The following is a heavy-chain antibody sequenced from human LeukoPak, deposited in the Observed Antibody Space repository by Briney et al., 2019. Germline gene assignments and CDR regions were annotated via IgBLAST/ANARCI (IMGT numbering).Heavy chain of an antibody. J-gene: IGHJ4*02. D-gene: IGHD3-10*01. Sequence: GGSLRLSCAASGLTFSSAWMSWARQAPGKGLEWVGRIISKSDGGTTDYAAPVKGRFTISRDDSKNALYLQMNSLKTEDTGVYYCTTIWFGELFYHYWGRGTLVTVSS. V-gene: IGHV3-15*01. CDR3: TTIWFGELFYHY. CDR1: GLTFSSAW. CDR2: IISKSDGGTT.